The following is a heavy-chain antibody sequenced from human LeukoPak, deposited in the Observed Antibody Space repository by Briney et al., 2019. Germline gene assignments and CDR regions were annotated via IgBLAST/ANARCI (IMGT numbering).Heavy chain of an antibody. V-gene: IGHV3-53*01. CDR2: IYSAGAT. D-gene: IGHD2-2*02. CDR1: GFTVSDNY. J-gene: IGHJ5*02. CDR3: ATIYL. Sequence: PGGSLSHSCAASGFTVSDNYMFWVRQAPGKGLEWVSVIYSAGATYYADSVKGRFTISRDNSKNTLYLQMNSLRAEDTAMYYCATIYLWGQGTLVTVSS.